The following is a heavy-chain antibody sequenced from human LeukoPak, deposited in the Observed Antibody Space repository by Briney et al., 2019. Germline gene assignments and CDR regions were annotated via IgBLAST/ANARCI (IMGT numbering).Heavy chain of an antibody. CDR3: ARLGRIVGVTSWFDP. Sequence: PGGSLRLSCAASGFTFNNYWMSWVRQPPGKGLEWIGSISYSGSTYYNPSLKSRLTISLDTSRNQFSLKLSSLTAADTAVYYCARLGRIVGVTSWFDPWGQGILVTVSS. V-gene: IGHV4-39*01. CDR2: ISYSGST. J-gene: IGHJ5*02. CDR1: GFTFNNYW. D-gene: IGHD1-26*01.